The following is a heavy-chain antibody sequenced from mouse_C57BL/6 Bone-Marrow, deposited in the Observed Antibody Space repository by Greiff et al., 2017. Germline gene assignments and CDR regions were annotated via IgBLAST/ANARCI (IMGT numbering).Heavy chain of an antibody. CDR3: ASHYYGSSYWYFDV. CDR2: IDPSDSYT. CDR1: GYTFTSYW. V-gene: IGHV1-69*01. D-gene: IGHD1-1*01. Sequence: QVQLQQPGAELVMPGASVKLSCKASGYTFTSYWMHWVKQRPGQGLEWIGEIDPSDSYTNYNQKFKGKSTLTVDKSSSTAYMQLSILTSEDSAVYYCASHYYGSSYWYFDVWGTGTTVTVSS. J-gene: IGHJ1*03.